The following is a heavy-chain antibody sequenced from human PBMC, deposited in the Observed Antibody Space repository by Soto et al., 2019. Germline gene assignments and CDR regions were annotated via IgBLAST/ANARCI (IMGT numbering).Heavy chain of an antibody. D-gene: IGHD1-26*01. Sequence: QVTLKESGPVLVKPTEPLTLTCTVSGFSLTNTRMGVSWIRQPPGKALEWLAHIFSNDEKSYSTSLKSRLTNSKDTSKSQVVLTMTNMDPVDTDTYYCARMWDRWEHYYYYGMDVWGQGTTVTVSS. CDR3: ARMWDRWEHYYYYGMDV. V-gene: IGHV2-26*01. CDR1: GFSLTNTRMG. J-gene: IGHJ6*02. CDR2: IFSNDEK.